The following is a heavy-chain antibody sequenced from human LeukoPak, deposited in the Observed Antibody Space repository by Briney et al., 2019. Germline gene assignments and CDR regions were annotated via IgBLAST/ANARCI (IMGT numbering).Heavy chain of an antibody. CDR1: GFTFSDAW. Sequence: PGGPLRLSCAASGFTFSDAWMNWVRQAPGKGLEWVAVMWYDGSNKYYADSVKGRFTISRDNSKNTLYLQMNSLRAEDTAVYYCARDQSITNAFDIWGQGTMVTVSS. J-gene: IGHJ3*02. V-gene: IGHV3-33*08. D-gene: IGHD3-10*01. CDR2: MWYDGSNK. CDR3: ARDQSITNAFDI.